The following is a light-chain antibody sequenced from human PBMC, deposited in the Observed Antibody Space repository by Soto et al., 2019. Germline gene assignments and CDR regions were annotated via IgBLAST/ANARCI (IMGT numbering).Light chain of an antibody. V-gene: IGKV3-15*01. Sequence: EVDLTQYPATLSVSHGDRSTLSCMASQYIGSAVAWYHQRSGQAPRLLIFDASIRVPTTPARFSGSVSGTEFTLTISSLESEDFAVYFCQQYGDRPRTFGQGTKVDIK. J-gene: IGKJ1*01. CDR1: QYIGSA. CDR2: DAS. CDR3: QQYGDRPRT.